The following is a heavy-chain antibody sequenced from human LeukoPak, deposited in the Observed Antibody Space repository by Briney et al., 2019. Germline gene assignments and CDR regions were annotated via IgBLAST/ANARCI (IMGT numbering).Heavy chain of an antibody. CDR2: INPNSGGT. CDR1: GYTFTAYY. CDR3: ARARYTSGWETLDY. V-gene: IGHV1-2*02. D-gene: IGHD6-19*01. J-gene: IGHJ4*02. Sequence: GASVKVSCKASGYTFTAYYIHWVRQAPGQGLEWMGWINPNSGGTNYAQRFQGRVTMTRDTSISTAYMELSRLTSDDTAVYYCARARYTSGWETLDYWGQGTLVTVSS.